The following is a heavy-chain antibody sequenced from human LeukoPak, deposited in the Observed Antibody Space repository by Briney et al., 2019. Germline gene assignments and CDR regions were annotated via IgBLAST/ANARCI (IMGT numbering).Heavy chain of an antibody. CDR3: TRGVHDYGDFPGFGY. CDR2: ISSEGDNK. CDR1: GFSFSSFS. J-gene: IGHJ4*02. Sequence: GGSLRLSCAVSGFSFSSFSMHWVRQTPGKGLEWVALISSEGDNKCYADSVKGRFTISRDNSKNTLFLQMNTLRPEDTAVYYCTRGVHDYGDFPGFGYWGQGTLVTVSS. V-gene: IGHV3-30-3*01. D-gene: IGHD4-17*01.